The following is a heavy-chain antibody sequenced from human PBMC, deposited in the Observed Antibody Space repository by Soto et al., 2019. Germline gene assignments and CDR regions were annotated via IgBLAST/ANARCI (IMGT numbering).Heavy chain of an antibody. CDR2: IYPTDADT. V-gene: IGHV5-51*01. J-gene: IGHJ6*02. CDR3: ARQGFSKHYFYAADV. D-gene: IGHD6-13*01. CDR1: GYVFAKYW. Sequence: GESLKISCKAFGYVFAKYWLGGVLQMPGKGLEWMGMIYPTDADTRYSPSFEGHATISADRSMNTAYLHLRSLEASDTATYFCARQGFSKHYFYAADVWGQGTTVTVSS.